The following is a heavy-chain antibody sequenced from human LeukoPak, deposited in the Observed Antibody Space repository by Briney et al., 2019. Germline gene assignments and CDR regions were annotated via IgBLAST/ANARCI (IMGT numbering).Heavy chain of an antibody. CDR1: GGSIRNYY. V-gene: IGHV4-59*01. J-gene: IGHJ4*02. CDR3: ATVSGTSSILY. CDR2: AYYTGTS. Sequence: SEPLSLTCTVSGGSIRNYYWSWIRQPPRKGLEWLGYAYYTGTSKYNPSLKSRLNISVDTSKNQFSLRLTSVTAADTAVYYCATVSGTSSILYWGQGTLVIVSS. D-gene: IGHD2-2*01.